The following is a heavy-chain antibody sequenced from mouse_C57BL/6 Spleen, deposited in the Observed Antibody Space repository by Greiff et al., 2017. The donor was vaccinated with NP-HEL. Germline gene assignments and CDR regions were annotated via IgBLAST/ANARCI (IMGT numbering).Heavy chain of an antibody. Sequence: DVMLVESGGGLVKPGGSLKLSCAASGFTFSSYTMSWVRQTPEKRLEWVATISGGGGNTYYPDSVKGRFTISRDNAKNTLYLQMSSLRSEDTALYYCARHESDGYYEKWFAYWGQGTLVTVSA. CDR3: ARHESDGYYEKWFAY. CDR2: ISGGGGNT. J-gene: IGHJ3*01. CDR1: GFTFSSYT. V-gene: IGHV5-9*01. D-gene: IGHD2-3*01.